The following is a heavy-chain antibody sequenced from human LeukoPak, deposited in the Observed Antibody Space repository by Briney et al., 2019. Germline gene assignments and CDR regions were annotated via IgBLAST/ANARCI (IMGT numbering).Heavy chain of an antibody. CDR3: ARLIYDHRNLVRGVIMPHFDY. Sequence: SETLSLTCTVSGGSISSYYWSWIRQPPGKRLKWIGYIYYSGSTNYNPSLKSRVTISVDTSKNQFSLKLSSVTAADTAVYYCARLIYDHRNLVRGVIMPHFDYWGQGTLVTVSS. CDR1: GGSISSYY. V-gene: IGHV4-59*01. CDR2: IYYSGST. D-gene: IGHD3-10*01. J-gene: IGHJ4*02.